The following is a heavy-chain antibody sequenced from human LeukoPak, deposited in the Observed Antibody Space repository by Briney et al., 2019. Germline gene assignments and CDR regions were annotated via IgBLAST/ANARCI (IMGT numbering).Heavy chain of an antibody. J-gene: IGHJ4*02. CDR2: INSDGSST. CDR3: ARFEYSSSFGY. V-gene: IGHV3-74*01. D-gene: IGHD6-6*01. Sequence: GGSLRLSCAASGFTFSSYWMHWVRQAPGKGLVWVSRINSDGSSTSYADSVKGRFTISRDNAKNTLYLQMNSPRAEDTAVYYCARFEYSSSFGYWGQGTLVTVSS. CDR1: GFTFSSYW.